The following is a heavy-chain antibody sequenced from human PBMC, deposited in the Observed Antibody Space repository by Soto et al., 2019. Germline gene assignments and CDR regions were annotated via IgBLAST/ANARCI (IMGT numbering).Heavy chain of an antibody. V-gene: IGHV3-23*01. CDR2: INNGGDNI. J-gene: IGHJ4*02. D-gene: IGHD2-2*01. Sequence: GSLRLSCAASGFTFNNYAMSWVRQAPGKGLEWVSSINNGGDNIYYADSVKGRFTISRDNSKSTLYLQMNSLRAEDTAVYYCAKTFLARYCSSSICYDPADYFDYWGQGTLVTVSS. CDR3: AKTFLARYCSSSICYDPADYFDY. CDR1: GFTFNNYA.